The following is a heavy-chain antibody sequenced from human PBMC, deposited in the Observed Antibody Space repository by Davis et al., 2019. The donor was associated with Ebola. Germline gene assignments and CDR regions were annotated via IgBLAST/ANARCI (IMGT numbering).Heavy chain of an antibody. CDR2: ISPYNGNT. CDR1: GYTFTNYY. D-gene: IGHD4-11*01. V-gene: IGHV1-18*04. J-gene: IGHJ4*02. Sequence: ASVKVSCKASGYTFTNYYMHWVRQAPGQGLEWMGWISPYNGNTKYAQKVQGRVTMTTDTSTSTAYMELRSLRSDDTAVYYCARDHFGALTTVTIDYWGQGTPVTVSS. CDR3: ARDHFGALTTVTIDY.